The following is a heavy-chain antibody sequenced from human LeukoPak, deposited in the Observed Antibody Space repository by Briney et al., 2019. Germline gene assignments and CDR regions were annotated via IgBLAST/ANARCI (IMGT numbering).Heavy chain of an antibody. Sequence: GGSLRLSCAASGFTVSSNYMSWVRQAPGKGLEWVSSISSSSSYIYYADSVKGRFTISRDNAKNSLYLQMNSLRAEDTAVYYCARDQINYYDFWSGYYPTIDYWGQGTLVTVSS. V-gene: IGHV3-21*01. CDR2: ISSSSSYI. CDR3: ARDQINYYDFWSGYYPTIDY. CDR1: GFTVSSNY. J-gene: IGHJ4*02. D-gene: IGHD3-3*01.